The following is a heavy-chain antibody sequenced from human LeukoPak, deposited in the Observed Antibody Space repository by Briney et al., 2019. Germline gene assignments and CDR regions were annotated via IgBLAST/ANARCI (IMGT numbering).Heavy chain of an antibody. Sequence: GGSLRLSCAASGFTFSSYWMNWARQAPGKGLEWVASINHNGNVNYYVDSVKGRFTISRDNAKNSLYLQMSNLRAEDTAVYFWAGGGGLDVWGQGATVTVSS. D-gene: IGHD3-16*01. CDR2: INHNGNVN. J-gene: IGHJ6*02. V-gene: IGHV3-7*03. CDR1: GFTFSSYW. CDR3: AGGGGLDV.